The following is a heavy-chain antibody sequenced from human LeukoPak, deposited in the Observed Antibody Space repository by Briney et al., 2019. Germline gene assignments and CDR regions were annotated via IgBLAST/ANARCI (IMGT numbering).Heavy chain of an antibody. CDR3: AKDGLVVAATTRYNWFDP. J-gene: IGHJ5*02. CDR2: ISGSGGTT. CDR1: GFTFSSYA. Sequence: GGSLRLSCAASGFTFSSYAMSWVRQAPGKGLGWVSSISGSGGTTYYADSVKGRFTISRDNSKNTLFLQMNSLRAEDTAVYYCAKDGLVVAATTRYNWFDPWGQGALVTVSS. V-gene: IGHV3-23*01. D-gene: IGHD2-15*01.